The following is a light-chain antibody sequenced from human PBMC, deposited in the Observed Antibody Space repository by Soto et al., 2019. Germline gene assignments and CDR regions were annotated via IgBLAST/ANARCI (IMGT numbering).Light chain of an antibody. V-gene: IGLV2-14*01. CDR2: EVS. J-gene: IGLJ3*02. CDR1: SSDVGGYNY. Sequence: QSALTQPAAVSGSPVQSITISCTGTSSDVGGYNYVSWYQQHPGKAPKLMIYEVSNRPSGVSNRFSGSKSGNTASLTISGLQAEDEADYYCSSYTSSSTWVFGGGTQLTVL. CDR3: SSYTSSSTWV.